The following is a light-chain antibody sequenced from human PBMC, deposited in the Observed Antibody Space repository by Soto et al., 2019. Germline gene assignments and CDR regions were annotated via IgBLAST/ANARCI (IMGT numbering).Light chain of an antibody. J-gene: IGLJ3*02. CDR2: SNN. Sequence: QSVLTQPPSASGTPGQRVTISCSGSSSNIGSNTVNWYQQLPGTAPKLLIYSNNQGPSGVPDRFSGSKSGTSASLAISGLQSEDEADYYCAAWDDSLNGWVFGGGTKVTVL. CDR3: AAWDDSLNGWV. V-gene: IGLV1-44*01. CDR1: SSNIGSNT.